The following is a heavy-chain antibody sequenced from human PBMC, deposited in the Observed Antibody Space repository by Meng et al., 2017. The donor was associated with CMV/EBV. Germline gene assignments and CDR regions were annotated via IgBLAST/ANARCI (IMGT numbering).Heavy chain of an antibody. CDR3: ARDRDIVATVNYYYYGMDV. D-gene: IGHD5-12*01. CDR2: ISGSGRHR. J-gene: IGHJ6*02. V-gene: IGHV3-21*04. Sequence: GESLKISCAASGFTFSSYTMNWVRQAPGKGLEWVSSISGSGRHRYYADSVKGRFTISRDNAKNSLYLQMNSLRAEDTALYYCARDRDIVATVNYYYYGMDVWGQGTTVTVSS. CDR1: GFTFSSYT.